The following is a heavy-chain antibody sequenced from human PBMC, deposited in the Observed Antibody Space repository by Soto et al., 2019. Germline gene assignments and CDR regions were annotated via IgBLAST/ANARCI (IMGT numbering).Heavy chain of an antibody. Sequence: QVQLQESGPGLVKPSETLSLTCTVSGGSMNDYYWSWIRQPAGKGLEWIGRIFTSGNTNYNPSLRSGLTVSVDTSTNQVSLRLTSVTAADTAVYYCASGRLVSRYYGLDVWGQGTTVTVSS. V-gene: IGHV4-4*07. CDR2: IFTSGNT. CDR1: GGSMNDYY. J-gene: IGHJ6*02. D-gene: IGHD6-6*01. CDR3: ASGRLVSRYYGLDV.